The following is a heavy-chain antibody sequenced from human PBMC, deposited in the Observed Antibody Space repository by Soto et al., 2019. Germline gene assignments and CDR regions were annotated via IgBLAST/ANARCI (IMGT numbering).Heavy chain of an antibody. CDR1: GYSFTTYW. D-gene: IGHD6-13*01. Sequence: GESLKISCKGSGYSFTTYWIGWVRQMPGKGLEGMVIIYPGDSDTRYSPSFQGQVTISADKSINTTYLQWSSPKASDTAIYYCARLASAGKNFYAMVVWGQGTTVAVSS. CDR3: ARLASAGKNFYAMVV. CDR2: IYPGDSDT. V-gene: IGHV5-51*01. J-gene: IGHJ6*02.